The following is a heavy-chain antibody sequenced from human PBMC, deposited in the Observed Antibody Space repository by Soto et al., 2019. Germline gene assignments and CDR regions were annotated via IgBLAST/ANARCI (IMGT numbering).Heavy chain of an antibody. CDR3: ARRSGSYYRYHYYYGMDV. Sequence: GESLKISCKGSGYSFTSYWIGWVRQMPGKGLEWMGIIYPGDSDTRYSPSFQGQVTISADKSISTAYLQWSSLKASDTAMYYCARRSGSYYRYHYYYGMDVWGQGTTVTVSS. CDR2: IYPGDSDT. V-gene: IGHV5-51*01. J-gene: IGHJ6*02. CDR1: GYSFTSYW. D-gene: IGHD1-26*01.